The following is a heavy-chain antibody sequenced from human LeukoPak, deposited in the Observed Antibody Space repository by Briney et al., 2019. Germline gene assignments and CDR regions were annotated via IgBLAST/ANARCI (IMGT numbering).Heavy chain of an antibody. J-gene: IGHJ4*02. V-gene: IGHV3-20*04. CDR3: ARWGTYSSGYYFDY. Sequence: GGSLRLSCAASGFTFDDYGMSWVRQAPGKGLEWVSGINWNGGSTGYADSVKGRFTISRDNSKNTLYLQMNSLRAEDTAVYYCARWGTYSSGYYFDYWGQGTLVTVSS. D-gene: IGHD3-22*01. CDR1: GFTFDDYG. CDR2: INWNGGST.